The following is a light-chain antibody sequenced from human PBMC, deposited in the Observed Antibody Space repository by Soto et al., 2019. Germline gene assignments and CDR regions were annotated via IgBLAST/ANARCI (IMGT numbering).Light chain of an antibody. J-gene: IGKJ2*01. CDR1: QSLLHSNGYNY. V-gene: IGKV2-28*01. Sequence: DIVMTQSPLSLPVTPGEPASISCRTSQSLLHSNGYNYLDWNLQKPVQSPQLLIYSGSNRDSGGPDMFSCSGSGTDFTLKISTLEAEDVVTYYCMKAVQTPRTFGPGAKLEIK. CDR2: SGS. CDR3: MKAVQTPRT.